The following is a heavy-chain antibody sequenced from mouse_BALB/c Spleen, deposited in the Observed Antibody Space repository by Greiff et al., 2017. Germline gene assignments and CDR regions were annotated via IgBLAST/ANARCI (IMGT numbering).Heavy chain of an antibody. Sequence: DLVKPGASVKLSCKASGYTFTSYWINWIKQRPGQGLEWIGRIAPGSGSTYYNEMFKGKATLTVDTSSSTAYIQLSSLSSEDSAFYFCARLGLQHAMDYWGQGTSVTVSS. J-gene: IGHJ4*01. CDR1: GYTFTSYW. CDR2: IAPGSGST. V-gene: IGHV1S41*01. D-gene: IGHD2-4*01. CDR3: ARLGLQHAMDY.